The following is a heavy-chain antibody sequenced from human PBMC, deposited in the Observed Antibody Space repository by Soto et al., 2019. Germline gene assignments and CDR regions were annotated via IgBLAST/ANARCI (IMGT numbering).Heavy chain of an antibody. CDR1: GYTFTSYA. CDR3: ATGPRREY. J-gene: IGHJ4*02. V-gene: IGHV1-3*01. CDR2: INGGDGNT. Sequence: QVQLVQSGAEVKKPVASVKVSCKASGYTFTSYAMHWVRQAPGQRLEWMGWINGGDGNTKYSQKFQGRVTITRDTSASTAYMELSSLRSEDTAVYYCATGPRREYWGQGSLVTVSS.